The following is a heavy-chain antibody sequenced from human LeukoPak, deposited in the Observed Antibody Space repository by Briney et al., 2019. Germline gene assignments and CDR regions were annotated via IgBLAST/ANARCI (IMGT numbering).Heavy chain of an antibody. CDR2: IYTSGST. CDR1: GGSISSYY. J-gene: IGHJ4*02. Sequence: SETQSLTCTVSGGSISSYYWSWIRQPAGKGLEWIGRIYTSGSTNYNPSLKSRVTMSVDTSKNQFSLRLSSVTAADTAVYYCAREGYCSGGSCSLGYWGQGTLVTVSS. D-gene: IGHD2-15*01. V-gene: IGHV4-4*07. CDR3: AREGYCSGGSCSLGY.